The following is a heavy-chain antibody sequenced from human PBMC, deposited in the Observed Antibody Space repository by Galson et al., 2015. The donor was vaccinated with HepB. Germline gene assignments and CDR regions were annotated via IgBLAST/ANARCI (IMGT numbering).Heavy chain of an antibody. D-gene: IGHD6-13*01. CDR1: GFTFSSYS. CDR3: ARDEAGIAWYFDL. J-gene: IGHJ2*01. V-gene: IGHV3-21*01. CDR2: ISSSSSYI. Sequence: SLRLSCAASGFTFSSYSMNWVRQAPGKGLEWVPSISSSSSYIYYADSVKGRFTISRDNAKNSLYLQMNSLRAEDTAVYYCARDEAGIAWYFDLWGRGTLVTVSS.